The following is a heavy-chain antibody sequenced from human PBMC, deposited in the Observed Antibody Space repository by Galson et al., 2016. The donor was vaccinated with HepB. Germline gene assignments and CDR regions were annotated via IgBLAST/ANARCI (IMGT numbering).Heavy chain of an antibody. J-gene: IGHJ4*02. Sequence: SLRLSCAVSGFTFSSYSMDWVRQAPGKGLEWVSYITSSSSTIYYADSVKGRFTISRDNGKNSLYLQMNSLRDEDTAVYYCARESYYGGNSLDQYYFDYWGQGTLVTVSS. CDR2: ITSSSSTI. CDR1: GFTFSSYS. CDR3: ARESYYGGNSLDQYYFDY. V-gene: IGHV3-48*02. D-gene: IGHD4-23*01.